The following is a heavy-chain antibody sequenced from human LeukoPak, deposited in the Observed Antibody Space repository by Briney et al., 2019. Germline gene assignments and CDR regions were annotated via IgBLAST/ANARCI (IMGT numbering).Heavy chain of an antibody. CDR3: ARGNYDILTGRGTPDAFDI. CDR1: GGSISSSTYY. CDR2: IFHSGST. Sequence: SETLSLTCTVSGGSISSSTYYWGWIRQPPGTGLEWSGSIFHSGSTYNNPSLKSRVTLSVDTSKNQFSLRLTSVTVADTAVYYCARGNYDILTGRGTPDAFDIWGQGTMVSVSS. J-gene: IGHJ3*02. V-gene: IGHV4-39*07. D-gene: IGHD3-9*01.